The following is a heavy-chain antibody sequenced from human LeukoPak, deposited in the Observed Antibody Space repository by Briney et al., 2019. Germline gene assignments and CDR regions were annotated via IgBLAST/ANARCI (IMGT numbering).Heavy chain of an antibody. V-gene: IGHV3-53*01. CDR2: IYSGGST. D-gene: IGHD4-17*01. CDR3: AKEIYGDSTGGRFQH. Sequence: PGGSLRLSCAASGFTVSSNYMSWVRQAPGKGLEWVSVIYSGGSTYYADSVKGRFTISRDNSKNTLYLQMNSLRAEDTAVYYCAKEIYGDSTGGRFQHWGQGTLVTVSS. CDR1: GFTVSSNY. J-gene: IGHJ1*01.